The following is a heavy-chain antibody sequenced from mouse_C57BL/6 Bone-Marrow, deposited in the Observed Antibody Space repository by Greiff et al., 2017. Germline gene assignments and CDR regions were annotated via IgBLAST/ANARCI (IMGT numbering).Heavy chain of an antibody. J-gene: IGHJ2*01. CDR3: AREPYFDY. CDR1: GYTFTSYW. Sequence: QVQLQQSGAELVMPGASVKLSCKASGYTFTSYWMHWVKQRPGQGLEWIGEIDPSDSYTNYNQKFKGKSTLTVDKSSSTAYMQLSSLTSEDSAVYYCAREPYFDYWGQGTTLTVSS. CDR2: IDPSDSYT. V-gene: IGHV1-69*01.